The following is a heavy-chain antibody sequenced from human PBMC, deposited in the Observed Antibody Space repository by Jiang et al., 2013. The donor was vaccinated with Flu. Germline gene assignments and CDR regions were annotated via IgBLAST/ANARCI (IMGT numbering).Heavy chain of an antibody. J-gene: IGHJ4*02. CDR1: GFTFSSYG. CDR2: ISYDGSNK. V-gene: IGHV3-30*18. CDR3: AKDRRILRFLEWLFDY. D-gene: IGHD3-3*01. Sequence: GRSLRLSCAASGFTFSSYGMHWVRQAPGKGLEWVAVISYDGSNKYYADSVKGRFTISRDNSKNTLYLQMNSLRAEDTAVYYCAKDRRILRFLEWLFDYWGQGTLVTVSS.